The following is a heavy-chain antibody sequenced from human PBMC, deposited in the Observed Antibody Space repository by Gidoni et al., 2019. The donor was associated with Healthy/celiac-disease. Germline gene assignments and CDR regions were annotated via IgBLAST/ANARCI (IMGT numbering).Heavy chain of an antibody. Sequence: QVQLQQWGGGLLERSETLSITCDVFGGSFGGYYWSWIGRPPGNGLEWIGEINHTGSPNYNPTLKSRVTISVDTSKNQFSLKLSSVTAADTAVYYCAIGGGYVVAVAAYTACFDYWGQGTLVTVSS. CDR1: GGSFGGYY. D-gene: IGHD6-19*01. CDR3: AIGGGYVVAVAAYTACFDY. J-gene: IGHJ4*02. CDR2: INHTGSP. V-gene: IGHV4-34*01.